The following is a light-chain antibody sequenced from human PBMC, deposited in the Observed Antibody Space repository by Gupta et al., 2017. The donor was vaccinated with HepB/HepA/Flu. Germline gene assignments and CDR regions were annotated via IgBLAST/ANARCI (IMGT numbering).Light chain of an antibody. CDR1: SSTIGSNY. J-gene: IGLJ1*01. Sequence: QSVLTHPPPASGTPGQRVTIPCSGSSSTIGSNYVYWYQQFPGTAPKLLIFGNNQRPSGVPDRFSGSKSGTSASLAITGLRSDDEADYYCATWDDSMSGEVFGNGTKLTVL. CDR3: ATWDDSMSGEV. V-gene: IGLV1-47*01. CDR2: GNN.